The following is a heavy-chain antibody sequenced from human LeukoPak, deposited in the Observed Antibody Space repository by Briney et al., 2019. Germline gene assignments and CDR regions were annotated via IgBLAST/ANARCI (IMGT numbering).Heavy chain of an antibody. CDR1: GFTFSTYM. Sequence: GGSLRLSCAASGFTFSTYMMNWVRQAPGKGLEWLSYISSDSGAIYYADSVQGRFTISRDNAQKSLYLQMNSLRVEDTAVYYCVRELAYWGQGALGSVSS. CDR3: VRELAY. J-gene: IGHJ4*02. V-gene: IGHV3-48*01. CDR2: ISSDSGAI. D-gene: IGHD1-1*01.